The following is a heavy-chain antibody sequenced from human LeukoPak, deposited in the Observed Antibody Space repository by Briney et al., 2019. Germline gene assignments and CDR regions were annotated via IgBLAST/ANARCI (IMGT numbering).Heavy chain of an antibody. D-gene: IGHD6-6*01. V-gene: IGHV3-43*02. Sequence: GGSLRLSCAASGFTFEDYAIDWVRQAPGKGLEWVSRISGNGGGTYYADSVKGRFTISRDNSKNSLYLQMNSLRTEDTALYYCAKEFFGTSFGGYYFFDYWGQGTLVTVSP. CDR2: ISGNGGGT. CDR1: GFTFEDYA. CDR3: AKEFFGTSFGGYYFFDY. J-gene: IGHJ4*02.